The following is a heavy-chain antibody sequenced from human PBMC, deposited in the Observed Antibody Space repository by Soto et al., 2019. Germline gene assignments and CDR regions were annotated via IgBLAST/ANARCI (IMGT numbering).Heavy chain of an antibody. CDR1: GSNYG. Sequence: GGSLRLSCVVSGSNYGTHWVRQAPGKGLEWVAVISFDGGNKYHADPVKGRFTISRDNSKNTLYLQMNTLRPEDTAVYYCAKDTRPGVYYSYYGMDVWGKGTTVTVSS. V-gene: IGHV3-30*18. CDR2: ISFDGGNK. D-gene: IGHD3-10*01. J-gene: IGHJ6*04. CDR3: AKDTRPGVYYSYYGMDV.